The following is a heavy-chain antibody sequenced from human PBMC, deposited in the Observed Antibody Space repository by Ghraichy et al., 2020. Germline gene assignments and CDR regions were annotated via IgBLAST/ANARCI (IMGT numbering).Heavy chain of an antibody. CDR1: GGSISSSY. J-gene: IGHJ6*02. CDR2: IYYSGST. D-gene: IGHD6-6*01. CDR3: ARGVAARKYYYYGMDV. Sequence: SETLSLTCTVSGGSISSSYWSWIRQPPGKGLEWIGYIYYSGSTDYNPSLKSRVTISVDTSKNQFSLKLSSVTAADTAVYYCARGVAARKYYYYGMDVWGQGTTVTVSS. V-gene: IGHV4-59*01.